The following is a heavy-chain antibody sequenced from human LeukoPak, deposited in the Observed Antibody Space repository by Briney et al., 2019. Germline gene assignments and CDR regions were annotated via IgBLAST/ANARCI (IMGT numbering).Heavy chain of an antibody. CDR2: IYYSGST. Sequence: PSETLSLTCTVSGGSVSSGSYYWSWIRQPPGKGLEWIGYIYYSGSTNYNPSLKSRVTISVDTSKNQFSLKLSSVTAADTAVYYCARDGFGYSSGWYVFDYWGQGTLVTVSS. J-gene: IGHJ4*02. CDR1: GGSVSSGSYY. V-gene: IGHV4-61*01. D-gene: IGHD6-19*01. CDR3: ARDGFGYSSGWYVFDY.